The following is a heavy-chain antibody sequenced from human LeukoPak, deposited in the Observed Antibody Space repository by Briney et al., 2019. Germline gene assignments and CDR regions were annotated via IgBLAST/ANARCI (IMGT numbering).Heavy chain of an antibody. CDR3: AREENGIAAAGFDY. CDR2: IKQDGSEK. CDR1: GFTFSSYW. J-gene: IGHJ4*02. V-gene: IGHV3-7*01. Sequence: GGSLRLSCAASGFTFSSYWMSWVRQAPGKGLEWVANIKQDGSEKYYVDSVKGRFTISRDNAKNSLYLQMNSLRAEDTAVYYCAREENGIAAAGFDYWGQGTLVTVSS. D-gene: IGHD6-13*01.